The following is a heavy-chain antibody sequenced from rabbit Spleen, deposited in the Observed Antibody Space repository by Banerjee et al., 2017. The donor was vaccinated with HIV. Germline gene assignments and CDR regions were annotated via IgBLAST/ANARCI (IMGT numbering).Heavy chain of an antibody. D-gene: IGHD1-1*01. CDR2: ITTGGSA. J-gene: IGHJ4*01. CDR3: ARDPYSGYIDPDF. CDR1: GFSLTNSYV. Sequence: QSLEESGGDLVKPGASLTLTCTASGFSLTNSYVMCWFRQAPGKGLEYIGAITTGGSAYYANWVNGRFTISKTSSTVTLQMTSLTAADAATYFCARDPYSGYIDPDFWGPGTLVTVS. V-gene: IGHV1S40*01.